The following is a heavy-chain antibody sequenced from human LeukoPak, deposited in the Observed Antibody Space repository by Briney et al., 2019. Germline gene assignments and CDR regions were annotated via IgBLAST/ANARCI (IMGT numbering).Heavy chain of an antibody. V-gene: IGHV3-21*01. CDR1: GFTFSSYW. J-gene: IGHJ3*02. D-gene: IGHD3-3*01. CDR3: ARVERSYYDFWRAFDI. Sequence: GGSLRLSCAASGFTFSSYWMSWVRQAPGKGLEWVSSISSSSSYIYYADSVKGRFTISRDNAKNSLYLQMNSLRAEDTAVYYCARVERSYYDFWRAFDIWGQGTMVTVSS. CDR2: ISSSSSYI.